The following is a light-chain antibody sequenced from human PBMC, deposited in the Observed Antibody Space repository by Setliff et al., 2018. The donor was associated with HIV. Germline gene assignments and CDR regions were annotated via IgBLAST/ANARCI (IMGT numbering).Light chain of an antibody. J-gene: IGLJ1*01. CDR3: CSYTSTSTSV. Sequence: QPALTQPRSVSGSPGQSVTISCTGSNSDVGGYNYVSWYQQHSGKAPKLIIYNVIKRPSGVPDRFSGSKSGNTASLTISGLQAEDEADYYCCSYTSTSTSVFGTGTKVTVL. V-gene: IGLV2-11*01. CDR2: NVI. CDR1: NSDVGGYNY.